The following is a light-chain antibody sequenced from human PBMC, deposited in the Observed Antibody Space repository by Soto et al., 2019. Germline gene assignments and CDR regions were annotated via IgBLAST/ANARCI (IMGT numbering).Light chain of an antibody. Sequence: EIVMTQSPATLSVSPGERATLSCRASQSVSSKLAWFQQKPGQAPRLLIYDASNRATGIPARFSGSGSGTDFTLTISSLEPEDFAVYYCQQRSSFGGGTKVDIK. CDR1: QSVSSK. CDR2: DAS. J-gene: IGKJ4*01. CDR3: QQRSS. V-gene: IGKV3-11*01.